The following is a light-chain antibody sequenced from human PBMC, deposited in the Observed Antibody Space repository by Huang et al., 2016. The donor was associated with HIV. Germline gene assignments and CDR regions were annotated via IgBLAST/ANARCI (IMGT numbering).Light chain of an antibody. Sequence: EVVLTQSPATLSLSPGGRATLSCRASQSVGTNFAWYQQKPGQAPRLLIFDASRRATGSPARFSGSGSGTDFTLTISSLEPEDFAVYYCQSYTFGQGTKLEIK. CDR2: DAS. CDR1: QSVGTN. V-gene: IGKV3-11*01. J-gene: IGKJ2*01. CDR3: QSYT.